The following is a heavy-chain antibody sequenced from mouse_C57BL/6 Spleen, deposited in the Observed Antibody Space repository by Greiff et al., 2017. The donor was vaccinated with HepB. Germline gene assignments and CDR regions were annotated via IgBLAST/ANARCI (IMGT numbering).Heavy chain of an antibody. J-gene: IGHJ3*01. V-gene: IGHV1-66*01. CDR2: IYPGSGNT. D-gene: IGHD2-4*01. CDR1: GYSFKSYY. Sequence: VQLQESGPELVKPGASVKISCKASGYSFKSYYIHWVKQRPGQGLEWIGWIYPGSGNTKYNEKFKGKATLTADTSSSTAYMQLSSLTSEDSAVYYCARSSYDYDETWFAYWGEGTLVTVSA. CDR3: ARSSYDYDETWFAY.